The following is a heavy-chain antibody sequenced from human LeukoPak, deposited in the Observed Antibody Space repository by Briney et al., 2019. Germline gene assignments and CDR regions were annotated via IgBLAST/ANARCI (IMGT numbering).Heavy chain of an antibody. J-gene: IGHJ4*02. CDR2: INHSGST. D-gene: IGHD3-22*01. CDR1: GGSFSGYY. CDR3: ASRYDPSYYDSSGYYF. Sequence: SETLSLTCAVYGGSFSGYYWSWIRQPPGKGLEWIGEINHSGSTNYNPSLKSRVTISVDTSKNQFSLKLSSVTAADTAVYCCASRYDPSYYDSSGYYFLGQGTLVTVSS. V-gene: IGHV4-34*01.